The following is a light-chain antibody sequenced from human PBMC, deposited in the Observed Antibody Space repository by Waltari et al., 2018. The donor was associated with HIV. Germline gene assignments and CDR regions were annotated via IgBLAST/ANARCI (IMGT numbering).Light chain of an antibody. Sequence: QSALTQPASVSGSPGQSITISCTGTSSDVGSYNLVSWYQQHPGKAPKLMIYEVSKRHSGVSNRFSGSKSGNTASLTISGLQAEDEADYYCCSYAGSGDVFGTGTKVTVL. CDR3: CSYAGSGDV. J-gene: IGLJ1*01. V-gene: IGLV2-23*02. CDR2: EVS. CDR1: SSDVGSYNL.